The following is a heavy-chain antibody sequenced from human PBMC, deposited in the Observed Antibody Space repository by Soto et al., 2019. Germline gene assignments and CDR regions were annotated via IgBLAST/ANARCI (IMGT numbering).Heavy chain of an antibody. CDR2: INPNSGGT. Sequence: GASVKVSCKASGYSFTKYHMHWVRQAPGQGFEWLGWINPNSGGTNYAQKFQGRVTMTRDMSISTVYMELSSLRLDDTAVYYCARGPNDDAHSDWFDPWGQGTLVTVSS. CDR1: GYSFTKYH. CDR3: ARGPNDDAHSDWFDP. J-gene: IGHJ5*02. V-gene: IGHV1-2*02. D-gene: IGHD1-1*01.